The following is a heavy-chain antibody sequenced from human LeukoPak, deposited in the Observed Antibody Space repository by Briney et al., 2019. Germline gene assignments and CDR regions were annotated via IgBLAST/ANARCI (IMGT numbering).Heavy chain of an antibody. CDR2: IYYSGST. CDR1: GGSFSGYY. D-gene: IGHD3-3*01. Sequence: SETLSLTCAVYGGSFSGYYWSWIRQPPGKGLEWIGYIYYSGSTNYNPSLKSRVTISVDTSKNQFSLKLSSVTAADTAVYYCARGDFWSGYPIDYWGQGTLVTVSS. J-gene: IGHJ4*02. CDR3: ARGDFWSGYPIDY. V-gene: IGHV4-59*01.